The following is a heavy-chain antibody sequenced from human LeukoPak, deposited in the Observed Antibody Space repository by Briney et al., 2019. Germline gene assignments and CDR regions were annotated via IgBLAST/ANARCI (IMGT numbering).Heavy chain of an antibody. CDR3: AREGGYYGGFDY. CDR1: GGSISSGSYY. V-gene: IGHV4-61*02. CDR2: IYTSGST. Sequence: SQTLSLTCTVSGGSISSGSYYWSWIRQPAGKGLEWIGRIYTSGSTNHNPSLKSRVTISVDTSKNQFSLKLSSVTAADTAVYYCAREGGYYGGFDYWGQGTLVTVSS. D-gene: IGHD3-22*01. J-gene: IGHJ4*02.